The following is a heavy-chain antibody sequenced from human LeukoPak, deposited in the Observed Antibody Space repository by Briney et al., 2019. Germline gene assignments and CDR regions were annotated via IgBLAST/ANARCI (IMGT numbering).Heavy chain of an antibody. Sequence: GGSLRLSCAASGFTLSNNAMAWVRQAPGKGLEWVSGIDGGRDNTHYADSVKGRFTISRDSSKNALYLQMNSLRVEDTAVYYCAKDILGWTFDAWGQGTLVTVS. CDR2: IDGGRDNT. V-gene: IGHV3-23*01. CDR1: GFTLSNNA. CDR3: AKDILGWTFDA. J-gene: IGHJ3*01. D-gene: IGHD3-3*01.